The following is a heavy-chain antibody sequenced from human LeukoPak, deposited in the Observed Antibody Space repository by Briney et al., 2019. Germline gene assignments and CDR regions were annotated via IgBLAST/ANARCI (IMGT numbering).Heavy chain of an antibody. CDR3: ARGAADRSNYYYYIDV. D-gene: IGHD1-14*01. CDR2: ISSSSSTI. V-gene: IGHV3-48*03. CDR1: GFTFSSYE. Sequence: GGSLRLSCAASGFTFSSYEMNWVRQAPGKGLEWVSYISSSSSTIYYADSLRGRFTISRDNAKNSVFLQMDSLRADDTAVYYCARGAADRSNYYYYIDVWGEGTTVTVSS. J-gene: IGHJ6*03.